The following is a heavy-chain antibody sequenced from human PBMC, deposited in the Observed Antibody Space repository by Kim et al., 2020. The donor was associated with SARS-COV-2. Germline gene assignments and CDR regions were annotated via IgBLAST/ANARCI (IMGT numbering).Heavy chain of an antibody. CDR1: GFTFSSYG. Sequence: GGSLRLSCAASGFTFSSYGMQWVRRAPGKGLEWVAAIWYDGSHKYHTESVKGRFTISRDNFKNTLFLQMNSLRVEDTAIYYCARDLRMDVWCKGTTVTVS. CDR2: IWYDGSHK. J-gene: IGHJ6*03. CDR3: ARDLRMDV. V-gene: IGHV3-33*01.